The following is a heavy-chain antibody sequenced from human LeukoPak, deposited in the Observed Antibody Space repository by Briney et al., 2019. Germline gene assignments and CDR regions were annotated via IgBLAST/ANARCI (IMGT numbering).Heavy chain of an antibody. J-gene: IGHJ4*02. CDR2: INSDGSTT. Sequence: GGSLRLSCAASEFTFSSYWMHWVRQAPGKGLVWVSRINSDGSTTTYADSVKGRFTISRDNAKNTLYLQMNSLRAEDTAVYYCARGKNSGNDYWRQGTLVTVSS. D-gene: IGHD3-10*01. CDR3: ARGKNSGNDY. V-gene: IGHV3-74*01. CDR1: EFTFSSYW.